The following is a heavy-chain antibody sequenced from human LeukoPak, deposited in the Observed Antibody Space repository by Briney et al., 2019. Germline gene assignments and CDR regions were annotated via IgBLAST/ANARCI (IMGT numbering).Heavy chain of an antibody. D-gene: IGHD5-12*01. CDR1: GYTFSDYY. CDR3: ATSGYSDSGYFDC. Sequence: ASVKVSCKTSGYTFSDYYIHWIRQAPGQGLEWVGWINPNSGDTDYAQKLQGRVTMTRDTSISTAYMELNRLRSDDTAVYYCATSGYSDSGYFDCWGQGTLVTVSS. V-gene: IGHV1-2*02. CDR2: INPNSGDT. J-gene: IGHJ4*02.